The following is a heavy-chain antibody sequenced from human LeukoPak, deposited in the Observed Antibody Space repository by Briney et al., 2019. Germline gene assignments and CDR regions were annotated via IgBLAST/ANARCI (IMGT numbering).Heavy chain of an antibody. CDR2: IYPADSDT. CDR3: ARQRRYCGGDCYSGYFDY. CDR1: GSAFTDYY. J-gene: IGHJ4*02. V-gene: IGHV5-51*01. Sequence: GESLQISFQGSGSAFTDYYIGWVRQMPGKGLEWMGIIYPADSDTRYSPSFQGQVTISADKSISTAYLQWRSLKASDTAMYFCARQRRYCGGDCYSGYFDYWGQGTLVTVSS. D-gene: IGHD2-21*02.